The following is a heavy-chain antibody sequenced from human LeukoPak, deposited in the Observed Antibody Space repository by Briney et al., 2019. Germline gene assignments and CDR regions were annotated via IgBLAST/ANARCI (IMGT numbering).Heavy chain of an antibody. Sequence: SETLSLTCTVSGGSISSYSWSWIRQPAGKGLEWIGRIYTSGSTNYNPSLKSRVTMSVDTSKNQFSLKLSSVTAADTAVYYCARERETYDYVWGSYRYNWFDPWGQGTLVTVSS. J-gene: IGHJ5*02. D-gene: IGHD3-16*02. CDR3: ARERETYDYVWGSYRYNWFDP. CDR1: GGSISSYS. CDR2: IYTSGST. V-gene: IGHV4-4*07.